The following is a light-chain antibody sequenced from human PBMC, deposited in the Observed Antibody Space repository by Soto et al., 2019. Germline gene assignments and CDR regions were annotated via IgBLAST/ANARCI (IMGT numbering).Light chain of an antibody. CDR2: YAS. CDR1: QDISNY. Sequence: DIQMTQSPSSLSASVGDRVTITCQASQDISNYLNWYQQKPGKAPKLLIYYASNLETGVPSRFSGSGSGTDFTFTISSQQPEDIATYYCQQYDNLPSFGPGTKVYIK. J-gene: IGKJ3*01. CDR3: QQYDNLPS. V-gene: IGKV1-33*01.